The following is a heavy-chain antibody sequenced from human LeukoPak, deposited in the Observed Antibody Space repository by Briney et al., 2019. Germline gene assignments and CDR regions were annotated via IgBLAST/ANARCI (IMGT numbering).Heavy chain of an antibody. CDR3: ANDYSNYYSYGMDV. D-gene: IGHD4-11*01. Sequence: GRSLRLSCAASGISFRSYGMHWVRQAPGKGLEWVTFIWYDASNKYYAESVKGRFTISRDNSRNTVFLRMNSLRAEDTAVYYCANDYSNYYSYGMDVWGQGTTVTVSS. V-gene: IGHV3-30*02. CDR1: GISFRSYG. CDR2: IWYDASNK. J-gene: IGHJ6*02.